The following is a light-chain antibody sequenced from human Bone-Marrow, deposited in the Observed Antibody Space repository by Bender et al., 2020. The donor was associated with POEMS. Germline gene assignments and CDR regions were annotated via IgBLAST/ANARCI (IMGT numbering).Light chain of an antibody. J-gene: IGLJ3*02. V-gene: IGLV1-44*01. CDR2: NKK. CDR3: PSWDISLSGWV. Sequence: QSVLTQPPSASGTPGQRVTISCSGTSSNFGTYSAIYYHQDPARAPTLLIFYNKKMRPSGVPDRISASTSGTSASLAITGLHAEDEADYYCPSWDISLSGWVFGGGTKLTVL. CDR1: SSNFGTYS.